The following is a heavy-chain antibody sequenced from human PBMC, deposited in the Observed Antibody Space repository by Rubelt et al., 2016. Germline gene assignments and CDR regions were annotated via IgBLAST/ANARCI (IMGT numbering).Heavy chain of an antibody. Sequence: QVQLQESGPGLVKPSETLSLTCTVSGDSISSYYWSWIRQPPGKGLEWIGSIYYSGSANYNPSLKSRVTISVDTSNNPVSLKLGSVTAADTAVYYCARDPRSGWYGYYFDYWGQGTLLTVSS. J-gene: IGHJ4*02. V-gene: IGHV4-59*01. CDR2: IYYSGSA. D-gene: IGHD6-19*01. CDR1: GDSISSYY. CDR3: ARDPRSGWYGYYFDY.